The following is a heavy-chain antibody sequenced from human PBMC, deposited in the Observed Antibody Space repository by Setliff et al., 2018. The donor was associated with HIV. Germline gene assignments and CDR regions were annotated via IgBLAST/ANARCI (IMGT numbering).Heavy chain of an antibody. V-gene: IGHV3-23*01. J-gene: IGHJ4*02. CDR1: GFTFSRYA. Sequence: PGESLKISCAASGFTFSRYAMSWVRQAPGKGLAWGSGLSGSGVGTYYAGSVKGRFTISRDNSKNTLYLQMHSLRAEDTAVYYCAKAGDYYDRTTFDSWGQGTLVTVSS. D-gene: IGHD3-22*01. CDR3: AKAGDYYDRTTFDS. CDR2: LSGSGVGT.